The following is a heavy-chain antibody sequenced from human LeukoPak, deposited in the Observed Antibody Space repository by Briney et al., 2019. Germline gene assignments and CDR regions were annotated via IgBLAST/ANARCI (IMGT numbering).Heavy chain of an antibody. CDR1: GFTFSNYA. CDR3: AEPVGDIVVDRWFDP. Sequence: GGSLRLSCAASGFTFSNYAMSWVRQAPGKGPEWVSGISGSGGRTYYADSVKGRFTISRDNSKNTLFLQMNSLRAEDTAVYYCAEPVGDIVVDRWFDPWGQGTLVTVSS. D-gene: IGHD2-2*01. CDR2: ISGSGGRT. V-gene: IGHV3-23*01. J-gene: IGHJ5*02.